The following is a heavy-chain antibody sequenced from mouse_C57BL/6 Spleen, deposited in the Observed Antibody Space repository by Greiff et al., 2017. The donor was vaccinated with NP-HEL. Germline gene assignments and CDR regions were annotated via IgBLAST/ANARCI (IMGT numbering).Heavy chain of an antibody. CDR3: AMIITTVVATGDFDY. D-gene: IGHD1-1*01. V-gene: IGHV1-85*01. J-gene: IGHJ2*01. CDR1: GYTFTSYD. CDR2: LYPRDGST. Sequence: QVQLQQSGPELVKPGASVKLSCKASGYTFTSYDINWVKQRPGQGLEWIGWLYPRDGSTKYNEKFKGKATLTVDTSSSTAYMELHSLTSEDSAVYFCAMIITTVVATGDFDYWGQGTTLTVSS.